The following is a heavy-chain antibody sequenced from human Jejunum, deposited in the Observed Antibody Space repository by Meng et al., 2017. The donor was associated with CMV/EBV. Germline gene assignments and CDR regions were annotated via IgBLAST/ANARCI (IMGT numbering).Heavy chain of an antibody. Sequence: FRKFGMRRVRQAPSMRLEWVGFLHYHRSQNYYLNSEKSRFTISRPNSKNTVYLQMNPLRVDDGGVSYCAKALDSGDYVYEIWLEHWGQGTLVTVSS. CDR2: LHYHRSQN. V-gene: IGHV3-30*02. CDR1: FRKFG. D-gene: IGHD4-17*01. CDR3: AKALDSGDYVYEIWLEH. J-gene: IGHJ5*02.